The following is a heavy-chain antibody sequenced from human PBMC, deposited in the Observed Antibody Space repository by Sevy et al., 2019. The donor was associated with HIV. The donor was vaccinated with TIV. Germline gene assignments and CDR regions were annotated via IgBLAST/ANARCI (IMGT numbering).Heavy chain of an antibody. J-gene: IGHJ4*02. CDR1: GFTFSRYA. Sequence: GGSLRLSCAASGFTFSRYAMHWVRQAPGKGLEWVAVISYDGGNKYFTDSLKGRFTISRDNSKNTLILQMNSLRPEDTAVYYCARIGTYRSYSTPPWYWGQGTLVTVSS. D-gene: IGHD6-19*01. CDR2: ISYDGGNK. CDR3: ARIGTYRSYSTPPWY. V-gene: IGHV3-30-3*01.